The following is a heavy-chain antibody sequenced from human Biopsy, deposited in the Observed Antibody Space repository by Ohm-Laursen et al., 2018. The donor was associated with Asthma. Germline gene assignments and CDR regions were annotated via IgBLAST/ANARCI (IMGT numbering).Heavy chain of an antibody. CDR2: INSVFGTT. CDR3: ARRAGSCISRTCYSLDF. CDR1: GGTFNTYV. V-gene: IGHV1-69*13. D-gene: IGHD2-2*01. J-gene: IGHJ4*02. Sequence: SVKVSCKPLGGTFNTYVIGWVRQAPGQGLEWMGGINSVFGTTTYPQKFQDRVTITADDSTSTVYMELSSLRSEDTAVYYCARRAGSCISRTCYSLDFWGQGTLVTVPS.